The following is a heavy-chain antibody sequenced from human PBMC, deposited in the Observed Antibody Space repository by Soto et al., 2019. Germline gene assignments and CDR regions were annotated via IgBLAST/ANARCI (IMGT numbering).Heavy chain of an antibody. Sequence: GGSLRLSCAASGLTFSNYWMSWVRQAPGKGLEWVANIKQDGSEQYYSDSVKGRFTISRDNAKNSLYLQMNSLRAEDTAVYYCAGDRAQEKGLPGYWGQGTLVTVSS. V-gene: IGHV3-7*01. CDR1: GLTFSNYW. D-gene: IGHD3-16*01. J-gene: IGHJ4*02. CDR3: AGDRAQEKGLPGY. CDR2: IKQDGSEQ.